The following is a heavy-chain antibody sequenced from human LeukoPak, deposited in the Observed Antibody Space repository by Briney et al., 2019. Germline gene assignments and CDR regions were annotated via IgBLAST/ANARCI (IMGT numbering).Heavy chain of an antibody. CDR2: INPNSGGT. CDR3: TRDGAGRAFDI. Sequence: GASVKVSCKASGYTFTGYYIHWVRQAPEQGLEWMGWINPNSGGTNYAQKFQGRVTMTRDTSISTAYMELSRLRSDDTAVYYCTRDGAGRAFDIGGQGTMVIVSS. CDR1: GYTFTGYY. V-gene: IGHV1-2*02. D-gene: IGHD1-26*01. J-gene: IGHJ3*02.